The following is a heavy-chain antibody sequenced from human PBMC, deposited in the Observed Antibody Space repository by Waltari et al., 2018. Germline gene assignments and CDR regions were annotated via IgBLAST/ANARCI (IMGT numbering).Heavy chain of an antibody. CDR1: GYSITSVYH. Sequence: QVQLQESGPGLVKASETLSLTCTVSGYSITSVYHWGWIRQPPGKGLEWIGSIYRSGITYYNPSLKSRVTISVDTSKNQFSLKLSSVTAADTAVYYCARVDWLFDYWGQGILVTVSS. J-gene: IGHJ4*02. CDR2: IYRSGIT. V-gene: IGHV4-38-2*02. CDR3: ARVDWLFDY. D-gene: IGHD3-9*01.